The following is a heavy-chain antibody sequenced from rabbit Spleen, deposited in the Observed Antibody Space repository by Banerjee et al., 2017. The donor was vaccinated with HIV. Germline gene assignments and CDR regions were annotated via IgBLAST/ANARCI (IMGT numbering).Heavy chain of an antibody. CDR3: ARDTGSSFSSYGMDL. D-gene: IGHD8-1*01. CDR2: IAGSSSDFT. Sequence: QSLEESGGDLVKPGASLTLSCKASGFSFSSSDYICWVRQAPGKGLEWISCIAGSSSDFTYSATWAKGRFTISKTSSTTVTLQMTSLTVADTATYFCARDTGSSFSSYGMDLWGQGTLVTVS. V-gene: IGHV1S40*01. J-gene: IGHJ3*01. CDR1: GFSFSSSDY.